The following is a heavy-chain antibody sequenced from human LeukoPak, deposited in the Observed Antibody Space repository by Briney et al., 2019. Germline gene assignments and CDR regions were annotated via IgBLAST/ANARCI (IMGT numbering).Heavy chain of an antibody. CDR2: ISGSGGST. CDR3: AKGYYYGSGADAFDI. Sequence: GGSLRLSCAASGFTFSSYAMSWVRQAPGKGLEWVSAISGSGGSTYCADSVKGRFTISRDNSKNTLYLQMNSLRAEDTAVYYCAKGYYYGSGADAFDIWGQGTMVTVSS. J-gene: IGHJ3*02. CDR1: GFTFSSYA. V-gene: IGHV3-23*01. D-gene: IGHD3-10*01.